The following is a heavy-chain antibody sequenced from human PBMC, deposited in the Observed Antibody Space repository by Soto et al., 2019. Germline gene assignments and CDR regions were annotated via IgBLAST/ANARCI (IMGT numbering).Heavy chain of an antibody. CDR3: ARQIYDSDTGPNFQYYFDS. D-gene: IGHD3-22*01. Sequence: GESLQISCKGSGYSFAGYWITCVRQKPGKGLEWMGLIDPSDSQTYYSPSFRGHVTISVTKSITTVFLQWSSLRASDTAMYYCARQIYDSDTGPNFQYYFDSWGEGTQVTVS. V-gene: IGHV5-10-1*01. J-gene: IGHJ4*02. CDR1: GYSFAGYW. CDR2: IDPSDSQT.